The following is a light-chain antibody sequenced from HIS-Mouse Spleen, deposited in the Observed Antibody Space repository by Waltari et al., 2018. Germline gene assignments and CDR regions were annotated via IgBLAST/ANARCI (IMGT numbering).Light chain of an antibody. CDR2: AAS. CDR3: QQLNSYPPT. V-gene: IGKV1-8*01. Sequence: AIRMTQSPSSFSASTGDRVTITCRASQGISSYLAWYQHKPGKAPKLLIYAASTLQSGVPSRFSGSGSGTEFTLTISSLQPEDFATYYCQQLNSYPPTFGQGTKVEIK. J-gene: IGKJ1*01. CDR1: QGISSY.